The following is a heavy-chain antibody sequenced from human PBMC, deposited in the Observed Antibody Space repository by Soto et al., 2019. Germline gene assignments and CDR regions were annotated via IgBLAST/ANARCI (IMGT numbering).Heavy chain of an antibody. CDR3: ASLNYYDSSDDAFDI. CDR1: GGSISSGGYY. D-gene: IGHD3-22*01. V-gene: IGHV4-31*03. J-gene: IGHJ3*02. Sequence: SETLPHTCTVSGGSISSGGYYWSWIRKHPGKGLEWIGYIYYSGSTYYNPSLKSRVTISVDTSKNQFSLKLSSVTAADTAVYYCASLNYYDSSDDAFDIWGQGTMVTVSS. CDR2: IYYSGST.